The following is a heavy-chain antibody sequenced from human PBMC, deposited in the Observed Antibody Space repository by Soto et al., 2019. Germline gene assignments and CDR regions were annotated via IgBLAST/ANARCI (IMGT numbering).Heavy chain of an antibody. CDR3: MAWNSGSQTDY. V-gene: IGHV3-73*02. J-gene: IGHJ4*02. CDR1: GFTFSGSA. D-gene: IGHD1-26*01. Sequence: EVQLVESGGGLVQPGGSLKLSCAGSGFTFSGSAMHCVRQASGKGLEWVGRIRSKANSYATAYAASVKGRFTISRDDSKNTAYLQMNSLKTEDTAVYYCMAWNSGSQTDYWGQGTLVTVSS. CDR2: IRSKANSYAT.